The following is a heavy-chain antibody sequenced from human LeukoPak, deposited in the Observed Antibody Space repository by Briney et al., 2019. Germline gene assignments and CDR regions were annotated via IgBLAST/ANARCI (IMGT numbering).Heavy chain of an antibody. D-gene: IGHD4-11*01. CDR1: GYTFTSYG. V-gene: IGHV1-18*01. CDR3: AIDLRHSNYHFDY. CDR2: ISAYNSNT. J-gene: IGHJ4*02. Sequence: ASVKVSCKASGYTFTSYGISWVRQAPGKGLEWMGWISAYNSNTNYAQKLQGRVTMTTNTSTSTAYMELRILRSDHTAVYYCAIDLRHSNYHFDYWGQGTLVTVSS.